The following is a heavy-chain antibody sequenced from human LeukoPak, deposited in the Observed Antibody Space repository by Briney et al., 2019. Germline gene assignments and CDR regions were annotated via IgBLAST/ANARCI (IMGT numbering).Heavy chain of an antibody. J-gene: IGHJ5*02. CDR3: ARELGYSSSWTDDNWFDP. CDR2: INPNSGGT. Sequence: ASVKVSCKASGYTFTGYYMHWVRQAPGQGLEWMGWINPNSGGTNYAQKFQGRVTMTRDTSISTAYMELSRLRSDDTAGYYCARELGYSSSWTDDNWFDPWGQGTLVTVSS. D-gene: IGHD6-13*01. V-gene: IGHV1-2*02. CDR1: GYTFTGYY.